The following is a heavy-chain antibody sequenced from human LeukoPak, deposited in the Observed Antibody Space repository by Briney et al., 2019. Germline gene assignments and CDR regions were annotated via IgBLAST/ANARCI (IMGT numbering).Heavy chain of an antibody. CDR2: ISGSGGST. Sequence: QAGGSLRLSCAASGFTFSSYAMSWVRQAPGKGLEWVSAISGSGGSTYYADSVKGRFTISRDNAKNTLFLQMNGLRADDTGVYYCGSSEDGYIDYWGQGTLVSVSS. J-gene: IGHJ4*02. CDR1: GFTFSSYA. CDR3: GSSEDGYIDY. D-gene: IGHD5-24*01. V-gene: IGHV3-23*01.